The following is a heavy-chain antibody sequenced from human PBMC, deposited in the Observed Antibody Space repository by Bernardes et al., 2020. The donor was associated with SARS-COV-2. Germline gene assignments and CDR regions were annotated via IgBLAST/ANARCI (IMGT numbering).Heavy chain of an antibody. CDR2: IYYSGST. CDR3: ARGSGGNGWYGGAFDI. CDR1: GGSISSGGYY. Sequence: SETLSFTCTVSGGSISSGGYYWSWIRQHPGKGLEWIGYIYYSGSTYYNPSLKSRVTISVDTSKNQFSLKLSSVTAADTAVYYCARGSGGNGWYGGAFDIWGQGTSVTVAS. D-gene: IGHD6-19*01. V-gene: IGHV4-31*03. J-gene: IGHJ3*02.